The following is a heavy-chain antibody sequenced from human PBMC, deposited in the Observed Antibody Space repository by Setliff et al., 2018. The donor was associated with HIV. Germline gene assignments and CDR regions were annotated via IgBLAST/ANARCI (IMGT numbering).Heavy chain of an antibody. D-gene: IGHD3-22*01. CDR2: LIPALGEP. CDR1: GNTLRNNV. Sequence: GASVKVSCKASGNTLRNNVINWVRQAPGQGLEWVGSLIPALGEPHYAQSVQGRAAITADDSTHTAYMELSSLRSEDAAVYYCARIPNHSSGFDYWGQGTPVTVSS. J-gene: IGHJ4*02. CDR3: ARIPNHSSGFDY. V-gene: IGHV1-69*11.